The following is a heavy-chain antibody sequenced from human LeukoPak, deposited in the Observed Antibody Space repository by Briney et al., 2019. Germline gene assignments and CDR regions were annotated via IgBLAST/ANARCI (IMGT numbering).Heavy chain of an antibody. D-gene: IGHD3-10*01. V-gene: IGHV3-74*01. Sequence: GGSLRLSCAASGFTFSSYWMHWVRQAPGKGLVWVSRINSDGSITTYADSVNGRFTISRDNAKNTLYLQMNSLRAEDTAVYYCARGRYGSDFDYWGQGTLVTVSS. CDR1: GFTFSSYW. J-gene: IGHJ4*02. CDR2: INSDGSIT. CDR3: ARGRYGSDFDY.